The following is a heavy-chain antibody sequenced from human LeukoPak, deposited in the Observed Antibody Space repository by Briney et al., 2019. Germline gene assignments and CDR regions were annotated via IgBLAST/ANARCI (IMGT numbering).Heavy chain of an antibody. CDR2: ISGSGGST. CDR1: GFTFSSYA. Sequence: GGSLRLSCAASGFTFSSYAMSWVRQAPGKGLEWVSAISGSGGSTYYADSVKGRFTISRDNSKNTLYLQMNSLRAADTAVYYCATRGPAQLLWFGEATHFDYWGQGTLVTVSS. CDR3: ATRGPAQLLWFGEATHFDY. J-gene: IGHJ4*02. D-gene: IGHD3-10*01. V-gene: IGHV3-23*01.